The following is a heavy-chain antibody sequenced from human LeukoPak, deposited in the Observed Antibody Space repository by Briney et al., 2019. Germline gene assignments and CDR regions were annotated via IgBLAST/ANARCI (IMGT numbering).Heavy chain of an antibody. D-gene: IGHD2-15*01. V-gene: IGHV3-48*02. CDR3: VSQYCSGGSCFSH. Sequence: GSLRLSCAASGFTFSSYTMNWVRQAPGKGLEWVSYISSSSSNIYSADFVKGRFSISRDNAKNSVYLQMNSLRDEDTAVYYCVSQYCSGGSCFSHWGQGTLVTVSS. CDR1: GFTFSSYT. CDR2: ISSSSSNI. J-gene: IGHJ4*02.